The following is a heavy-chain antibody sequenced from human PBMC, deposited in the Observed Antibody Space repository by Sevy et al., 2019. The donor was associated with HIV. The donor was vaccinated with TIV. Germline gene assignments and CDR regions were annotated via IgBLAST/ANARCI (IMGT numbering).Heavy chain of an antibody. CDR2: ISYDGNDK. CDR1: GFAFSNYYA. J-gene: IGHJ6*02. CDR3: ARPRANYVEKYFFYAMGV. V-gene: IGHV3-30-3*01. Sequence: GGSLRLSCAASGFAFSNYYAMYWVRQAPGKGLKWVALISYDGNDKYYPDSVKGRFTISRDNFKNTLYLQMNSLTAEDTAVYYWARPRANYVEKYFFYAMGVWGQGTTVTVSS. D-gene: IGHD4-17*01.